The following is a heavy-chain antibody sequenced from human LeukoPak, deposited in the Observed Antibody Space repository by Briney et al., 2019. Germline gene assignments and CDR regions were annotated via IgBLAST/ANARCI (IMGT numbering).Heavy chain of an antibody. CDR2: IYPGDSDT. Sequence: GESLKISCKGSGYDFTNYWIGWVRQMPGKGLEWMGIIYPGDSDTRYSPSFQGQVTISADKSISTAYLQWSSLKASDTAMYYCARGGYCSNTACSPWLVSGEGLLDSWGQGTLVTVSS. J-gene: IGHJ4*02. CDR1: GYDFTNYW. V-gene: IGHV5-51*01. CDR3: ARGGYCSNTACSPWLVSGEGLLDS. D-gene: IGHD2-2*01.